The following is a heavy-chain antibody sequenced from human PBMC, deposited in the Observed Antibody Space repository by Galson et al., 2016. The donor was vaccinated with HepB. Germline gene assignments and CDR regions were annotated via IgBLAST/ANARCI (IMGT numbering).Heavy chain of an antibody. CDR1: GYSFTTYW. J-gene: IGHJ4*02. V-gene: IGHV5-10-1*01. D-gene: IGHD4-23*01. Sequence: QSGAEVKKPGESLRISCKGSGYSFTTYWISWVRQMPGKGLEWMGKIDPVDSHTNYSPSFQGHVTIPADKSISTAYLQWSSLKASDTAMYYCARQRATVVTRDFDYWGQGTLATVSS. CDR2: IDPVDSHT. CDR3: ARQRATVVTRDFDY.